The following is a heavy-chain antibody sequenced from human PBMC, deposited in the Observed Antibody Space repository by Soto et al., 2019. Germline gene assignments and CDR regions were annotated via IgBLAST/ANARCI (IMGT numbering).Heavy chain of an antibody. CDR2: INHSGST. D-gene: IGHD3-10*01. CDR3: PGTYGLGSCSNGFGP. J-gene: IGHJ5*02. V-gene: IGHV4-34*01. CDR1: DGYLRGYD. Sequence: SATQSLRCTVYDGYLRGYDWRWIRQKKGKGLEWIGEINHSGSTNYNPSLKSRVTISVDTSKNQFSLKLSSVTAADTAVYFCPGTYGLGSCSNGFGPWVQGTLVIVSS.